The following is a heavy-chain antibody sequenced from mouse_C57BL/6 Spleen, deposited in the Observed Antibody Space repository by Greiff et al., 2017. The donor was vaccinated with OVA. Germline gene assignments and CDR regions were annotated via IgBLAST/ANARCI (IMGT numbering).Heavy chain of an antibody. D-gene: IGHD2-4*01. Sequence: QVQLQQSGAELVKPGASVKLSCKASGYTFTSYWMQWVKQRPGQGLEWIGEIDPSDSYTNYNQKFKGKATLTVDTSSSTAYMQLSSLTSEDSAVYYCARRGTMITLDYWGQGTTLTVSS. CDR2: IDPSDSYT. CDR1: GYTFTSYW. J-gene: IGHJ2*01. V-gene: IGHV1-50*01. CDR3: ARRGTMITLDY.